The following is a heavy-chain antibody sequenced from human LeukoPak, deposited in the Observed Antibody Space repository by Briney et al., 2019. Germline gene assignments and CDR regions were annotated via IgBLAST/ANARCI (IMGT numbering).Heavy chain of an antibody. D-gene: IGHD3-3*01. CDR2: ISAYNGNT. CDR1: GYTFTSYG. J-gene: IGHJ4*02. V-gene: IGHV1-18*01. Sequence: ASVKVSYKASGYTFTSYGISWVRRAPGQGLEWRGLISAYNGNTNYAQKLQGRVTMTTDTSTSTAYMELRSLRSDDTAVYYCARDEGVFWSGYLSPDYWGQGTLVTVSS. CDR3: ARDEGVFWSGYLSPDY.